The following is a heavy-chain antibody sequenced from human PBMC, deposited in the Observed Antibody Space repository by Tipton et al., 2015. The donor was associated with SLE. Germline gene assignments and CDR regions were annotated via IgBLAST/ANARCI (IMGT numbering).Heavy chain of an antibody. CDR2: IYTTGST. CDR3: ARDGNGYWSGGICYDYFDF. J-gene: IGHJ4*02. V-gene: IGHV4-61*02. CDR1: GGSISSGGYY. Sequence: TLSLTCTVSGGSISSGGYYWSWIRQPAGKGLEWIGRIYTTGSTNYNPSLKSRVTMSVDTSKNQFSLKLSSVTAADTAIYYCARDGNGYWSGGICYDYFDFSGQGTLGADSS. D-gene: IGHD2-15*01.